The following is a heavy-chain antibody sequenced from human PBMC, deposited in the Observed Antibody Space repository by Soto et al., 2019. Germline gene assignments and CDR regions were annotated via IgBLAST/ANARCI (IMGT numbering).Heavy chain of an antibody. CDR1: GGSISSYY. J-gene: IGHJ6*03. CDR3: ARLEYGYGSAYYYYYYMDV. V-gene: IGHV4-59*08. Sequence: SETLSLTCTVSGGSISSYYWSWIRQPPGKGLEWIGSIYYSGSTNYNPSLKSRVTISVDTSKNQFSLKLSSVTAADTAVYYCARLEYGYGSAYYYYYYMDVWGKGTTVTVS. CDR2: IYYSGST. D-gene: IGHD5-12*01.